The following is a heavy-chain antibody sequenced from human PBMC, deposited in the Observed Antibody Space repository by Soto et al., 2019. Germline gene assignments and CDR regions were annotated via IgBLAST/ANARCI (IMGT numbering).Heavy chain of an antibody. D-gene: IGHD3-22*01. CDR1: GYTFTSYG. J-gene: IGHJ6*02. CDR2: ISAYNGNT. Sequence: QVQLVQSGAEVKKPGASVKVSCKASGYTFTSYGISWVRQAPGQGLEWMGWISAYNGNTNYAQKLQGRVTMTTDTXTXTXXMELRSLRSDDTAVYYCARELTMIDKEIYSYGMDVWGQGTTVTVSS. CDR3: ARELTMIDKEIYSYGMDV. V-gene: IGHV1-18*01.